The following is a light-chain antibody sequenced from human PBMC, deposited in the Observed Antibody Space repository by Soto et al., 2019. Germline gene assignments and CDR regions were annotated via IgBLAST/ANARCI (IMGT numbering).Light chain of an antibody. CDR2: GAS. Sequence: PQSPATLSLSPGGSAPLSCRTSQSVSLSLAWYKQKPGQAPRLLIYGASNRATGIPDRFSGSGSGTDFTLTISRLEPEEFAVYYCQQYGSSGTVGKGTQVDIK. CDR1: QSVSLS. J-gene: IGKJ1*01. V-gene: IGKV3-20*01. CDR3: QQYGSSGT.